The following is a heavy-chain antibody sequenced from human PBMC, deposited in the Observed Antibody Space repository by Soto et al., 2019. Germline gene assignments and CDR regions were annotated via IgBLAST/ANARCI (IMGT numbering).Heavy chain of an antibody. V-gene: IGHV1-18*01. CDR2: VSTYNDHI. J-gene: IGHJ4*02. Sequence: QVQLVQSGAEVKKPGASVKVSCKTSGYTFTDYGFTWVRQAPGQGLEWMGCVSTYNDHINYAQKFQGRVTMTTDTSTSTAYIELRGLRSDGTALFYCAGKRGQYKYLDYWGQGTLVTVSS. CDR3: AGKRGQYKYLDY. D-gene: IGHD1-1*01. CDR1: GYTFTDYG.